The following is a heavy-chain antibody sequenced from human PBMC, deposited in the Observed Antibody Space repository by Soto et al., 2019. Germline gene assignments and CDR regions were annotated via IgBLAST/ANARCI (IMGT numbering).Heavy chain of an antibody. CDR1: GDSIVSYY. V-gene: IGHV4-59*01. CDR3: ARGRANGSGTYIY. J-gene: IGHJ4*02. Sequence: SETLSLTCTVSGDSIVSYYWSWIRQPPGKGLEWIGYIYYSGSTNYNPSLKSRVTISVDTSKNQFSLKLYSVTAADTAVYYCARGRANGSGTYIYWGQGTLVTVSS. D-gene: IGHD3-10*01. CDR2: IYYSGST.